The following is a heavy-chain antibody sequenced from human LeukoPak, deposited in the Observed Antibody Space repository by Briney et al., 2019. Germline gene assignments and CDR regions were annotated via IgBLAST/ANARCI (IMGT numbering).Heavy chain of an antibody. CDR1: GGSISSYY. Sequence: SETLSLTCTVSGGSISSYYWSWIRQPPGKGLEWIGYIYYSGSTNYNPSLKSRVTISVDTSKNQFSLKLSSVTAADTAVYYCVRGVLLWFGELVEGFYFDYWGQGTLVTVSS. CDR3: VRGVLLWFGELVEGFYFDY. J-gene: IGHJ4*02. D-gene: IGHD3-10*01. V-gene: IGHV4-59*01. CDR2: IYYSGST.